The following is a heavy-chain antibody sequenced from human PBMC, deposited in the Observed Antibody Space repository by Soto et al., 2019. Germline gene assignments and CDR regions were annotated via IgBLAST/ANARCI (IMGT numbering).Heavy chain of an antibody. D-gene: IGHD2-8*01. V-gene: IGHV1-2*04. J-gene: IGHJ6*01. CDR2: INPKSGGT. Sequence: ASVKVSCKASGNSFTDYHLHWVRQAPGQGLEWLGRINPKSGGTSTAQKFQGWVTMTTDTSISTASMELTRLTSDDTAIYYCARGDSTDCSNGVCSFFYYHDLDVWG. CDR3: ARGDSTDCSNGVCSFFYYHDLDV. CDR1: GNSFTDYH.